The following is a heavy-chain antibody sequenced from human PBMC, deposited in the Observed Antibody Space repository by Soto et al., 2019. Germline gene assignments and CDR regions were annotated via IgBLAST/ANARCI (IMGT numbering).Heavy chain of an antibody. V-gene: IGHV4-34*01. D-gene: IGHD6-19*01. Sequence: PSETLSLTCAVYAGSFSHYYWNWIRQSPGKGLEWIGKIKHSGSNNYNPSLRSRVSISVDMSKNQFSLRLTSVTAADTAVYYCARGGSSDWQVALDIWGQGTIVTVSS. CDR1: AGSFSHYY. CDR3: ARGGSSDWQVALDI. J-gene: IGHJ3*02. CDR2: IKHSGSN.